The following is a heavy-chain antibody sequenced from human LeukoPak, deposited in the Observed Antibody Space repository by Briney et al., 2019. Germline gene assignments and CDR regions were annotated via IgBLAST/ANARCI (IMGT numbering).Heavy chain of an antibody. CDR1: GGSISSSSYY. Sequence: SETLSLTCTVSGGSISSSSYYWGWIRQPPGKGLEWIGSIYYSGSTYYNPSLKSRVTISVDTSKNQFSLKLSSVTAADTAVHYCARWGFDSSSSYYYYGMDVWGQGTTVTVSS. V-gene: IGHV4-39*01. D-gene: IGHD6-6*01. J-gene: IGHJ6*02. CDR3: ARWGFDSSSSYYYYGMDV. CDR2: IYYSGST.